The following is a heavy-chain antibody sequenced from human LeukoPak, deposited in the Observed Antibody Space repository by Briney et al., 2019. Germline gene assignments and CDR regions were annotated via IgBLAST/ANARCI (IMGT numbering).Heavy chain of an antibody. CDR2: IYSGGST. D-gene: IGHD3-3*01. V-gene: IGHV3-66*02. Sequence: GGSLRLSCAASGFTVSSNYMSWVRQAPGKGLECVSVIYSGGSTYYADSVKGRFTISRDNSKNTLYLQMNSLRAEDTAVYYCARAGSYDFWSGYYNGYYYYYMDVWGKGTTVTVSS. CDR1: GFTVSSNY. CDR3: ARAGSYDFWSGYYNGYYYYYMDV. J-gene: IGHJ6*03.